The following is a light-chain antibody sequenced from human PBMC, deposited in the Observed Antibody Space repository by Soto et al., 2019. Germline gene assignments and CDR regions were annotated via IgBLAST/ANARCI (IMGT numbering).Light chain of an antibody. CDR1: QSVNSDY. Sequence: EIVLTQSPGTLSLSPGERATLSCRASQSVNSDYLAWYQQKPGQAPRLLISGASSRATGIPDRFSGSGSGTDFTLNISRLEPEDFEVYLCQQYGSSPFTFGPGTKVDIK. CDR3: QQYGSSPFT. J-gene: IGKJ3*01. CDR2: GAS. V-gene: IGKV3-20*01.